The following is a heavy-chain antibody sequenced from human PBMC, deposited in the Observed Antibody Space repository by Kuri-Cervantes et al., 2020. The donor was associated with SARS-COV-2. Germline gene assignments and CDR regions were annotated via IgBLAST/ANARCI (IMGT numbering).Heavy chain of an antibody. J-gene: IGHJ2*01. Sequence: ASVKVSCKASGYTFTGYYMHWVRPAPGQGLKWMGWINPNSGGTNYAQKFQGMVTMTRDTSISTAYMELSRLRSDDTAVYYCASGYTIFGVVGYFDRWGRGTLVTVSS. CDR2: INPNSGGT. CDR3: ASGYTIFGVVGYFDR. CDR1: GYTFTGYY. D-gene: IGHD3-3*01. V-gene: IGHV1-2*02.